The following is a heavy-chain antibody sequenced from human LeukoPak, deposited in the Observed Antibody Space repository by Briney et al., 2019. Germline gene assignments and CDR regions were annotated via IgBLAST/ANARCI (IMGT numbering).Heavy chain of an antibody. Sequence: PGGSLRLSCAASGFTFSDYYMHWVRQAPGKGLEWVSIIQSGGTTYYADSVRGRFTISRDNSKNTLDLQMNSLRADDTAVYYCARDLRGVYIFDQWGQGTLVTVSS. CDR3: ARDLRGVYIFDQ. J-gene: IGHJ4*02. CDR1: GFTFSDYY. D-gene: IGHD5/OR15-5a*01. V-gene: IGHV3-53*01. CDR2: IQSGGTT.